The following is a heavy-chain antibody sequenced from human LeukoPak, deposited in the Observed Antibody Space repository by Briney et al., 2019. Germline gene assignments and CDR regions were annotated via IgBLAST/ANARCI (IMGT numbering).Heavy chain of an antibody. CDR1: GFTFSSFW. J-gene: IGHJ4*02. CDR2: MNSDGSST. D-gene: IGHD3-10*01. Sequence: GESLRLSCAASGFTFSSFWMHWVRQAPGKGPVWVSRMNSDGSSTNYADSVKGRFTISRDNAKNTLYLQMNSLRAEDTAVYYCAAHFTMVRGVIINDLDYWGQGTLVTVSS. V-gene: IGHV3-74*01. CDR3: AAHFTMVRGVIINDLDY.